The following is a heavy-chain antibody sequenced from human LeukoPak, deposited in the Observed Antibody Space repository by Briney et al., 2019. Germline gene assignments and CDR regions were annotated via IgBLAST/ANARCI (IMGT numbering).Heavy chain of an antibody. CDR3: ARGYGGLGWLQFYCAFDI. D-gene: IGHD5-24*01. CDR1: GFTFSSYA. CDR2: ISYDGSNK. V-gene: IGHV3-30-3*01. Sequence: GGSLRLSCAASGFTFSSYAMHWVRQAPGKGLEWVAVISYDGSNKYYADSVKGRFTISRDNSKNTLYLQMNSLRAEDTAVYYCARGYGGLGWLQFYCAFDIWGQGTMVTVSS. J-gene: IGHJ3*02.